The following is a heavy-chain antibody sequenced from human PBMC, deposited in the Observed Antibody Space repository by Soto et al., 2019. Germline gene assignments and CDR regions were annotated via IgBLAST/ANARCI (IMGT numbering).Heavy chain of an antibody. V-gene: IGHV4-39*01. Sequence: ASETLSLTCSVSGDSFSSDNYYWGWIRQPPGKGLEWFGHVYYSGTTYYNPSLKSRVTISVDTSKNQFSLKLSSVTAADTAVYYCARLQGGSFDIWGQGSMVTVSS. CDR2: VYYSGTT. J-gene: IGHJ3*02. CDR1: GDSFSSDNYY. CDR3: ARLQGGSFDI. D-gene: IGHD2-15*01.